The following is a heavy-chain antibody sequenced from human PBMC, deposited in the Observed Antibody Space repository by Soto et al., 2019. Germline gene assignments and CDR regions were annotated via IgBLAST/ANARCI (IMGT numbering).Heavy chain of an antibody. V-gene: IGHV1-18*01. Sequence: QVQLVQSGAEVKKPGASVKVSCKASGYPFDTYGINWVRQAPGQGLEWMGWISAYNGKTDYAQKFQDRVTMATDTSTNTAYMDLRNLRSDDTAVYYCARDPHECWSSYVFDPWGQGTLVTVSS. J-gene: IGHJ5*02. CDR3: ARDPHECWSSYVFDP. CDR1: GYPFDTYG. CDR2: ISAYNGKT. D-gene: IGHD3-3*01.